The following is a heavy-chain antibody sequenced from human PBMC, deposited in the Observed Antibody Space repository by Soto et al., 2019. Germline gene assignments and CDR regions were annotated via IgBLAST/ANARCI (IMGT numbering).Heavy chain of an antibody. CDR1: GGSISSGSYH. D-gene: IGHD6-13*01. V-gene: IGHV4-31*03. J-gene: IGHJ4*02. CDR2: IYYSVSS. Sequence: PSETLSLTCTVSGGSISSGSYHWSWIRQHPGKGLEWIGNIYYSVSSYYNPSLKSRATISIDTSKDQSSLRLGSVTAADTAVYYCARVEGSSSYFRHDCWGRGTLVTVSS. CDR3: ARVEGSSSYFRHDC.